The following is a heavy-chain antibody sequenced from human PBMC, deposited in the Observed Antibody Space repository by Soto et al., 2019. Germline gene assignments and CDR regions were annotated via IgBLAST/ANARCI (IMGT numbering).Heavy chain of an antibody. CDR3: ARYATKSSASSGYYYRFLYYFDY. CDR2: IYYSGST. CDR1: GGSISSGGYY. D-gene: IGHD3-22*01. Sequence: SETLSLTCTVSGGSISSGGYYWRWIRQHPGKGLEWIGYIYYSGSTYYNPSLKSRVTISVDTSKNQFSLKLSSVTAADTAVYYCARYATKSSASSGYYYRFLYYFDYWGQGTLVTVSS. V-gene: IGHV4-31*03. J-gene: IGHJ4*02.